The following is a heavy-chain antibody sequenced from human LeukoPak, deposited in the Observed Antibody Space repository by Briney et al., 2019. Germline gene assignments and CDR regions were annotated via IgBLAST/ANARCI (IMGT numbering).Heavy chain of an antibody. CDR1: GYTFTGYY. J-gene: IGHJ6*03. D-gene: IGHD3-16*02. V-gene: IGHV1-2*02. CDR2: INPNSGGT. CDR3: ARVIVNYYYYYMDV. Sequence: ASVKVSCKASGYTFTGYYMHWVRQAPGQGLEWVGWINPNSGGTNYAQKFQGRVTMTRDTSISTAYMELSRLRSDDTAVYYCARVIVNYYYYYMDVWGKGATVTVSS.